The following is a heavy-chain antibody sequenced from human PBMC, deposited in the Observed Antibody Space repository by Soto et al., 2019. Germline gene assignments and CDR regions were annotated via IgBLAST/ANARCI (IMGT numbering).Heavy chain of an antibody. J-gene: IGHJ6*02. CDR1: GGSFSGYY. Sequence: SETLSLTCAVYGGSFSGYYWSWIRQPPGKGLEWIGEINHSGGTNYNPSLKSRVTISVDTSKNQFSLKLSSVTAADTAVYYCARVRRITIFGVVPLGMDVWGQGTTVTVSS. CDR2: INHSGGT. D-gene: IGHD3-3*01. CDR3: ARVRRITIFGVVPLGMDV. V-gene: IGHV4-34*01.